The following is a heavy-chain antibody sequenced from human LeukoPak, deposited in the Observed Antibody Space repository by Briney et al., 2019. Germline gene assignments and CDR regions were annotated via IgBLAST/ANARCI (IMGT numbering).Heavy chain of an antibody. V-gene: IGHV1-69*06. Sequence: SVKVSCKASGGTFNSYAISWVRQAPGQGLEWMGGIIPIFGTTNYARKFRGRVTLTADKSTSTAYMELSSLRSEDTAVYYCARGDYGGIYSYYYMDVWGKGTTVTVSS. CDR2: IIPIFGTT. J-gene: IGHJ6*03. D-gene: IGHD4-23*01. CDR3: ARGDYGGIYSYYYMDV. CDR1: GGTFNSYA.